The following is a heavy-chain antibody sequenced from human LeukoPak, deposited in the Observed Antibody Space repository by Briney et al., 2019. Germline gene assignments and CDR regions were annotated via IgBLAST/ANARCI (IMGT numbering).Heavy chain of an antibody. J-gene: IGHJ4*02. Sequence: GASVKASCKASGYTFTFHYLHWVRQAPGQGLEWMGWINPYSGVTNYAQKFQDRVTMTRDTSISTVYMDLSRLTSDDTAVYFCARETYYYDSSGFSDYWGQGTLVTVSS. V-gene: IGHV1-2*02. CDR2: INPYSGVT. CDR3: ARETYYYDSSGFSDY. CDR1: GYTFTFHY. D-gene: IGHD3-22*01.